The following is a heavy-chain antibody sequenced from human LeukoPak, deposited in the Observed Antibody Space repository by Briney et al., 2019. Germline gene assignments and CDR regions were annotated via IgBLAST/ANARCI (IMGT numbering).Heavy chain of an antibody. D-gene: IGHD3-22*01. V-gene: IGHV3-66*01. CDR2: IYSGGST. J-gene: IGHJ4*02. CDR1: GFTVSSNY. Sequence: GGSLRLSCAASGFTVSSNYMSWVRQASGKGLEWVSVIYSGGSTYYADSVKGRFTISRDNSKNTLYLQMNSLRAEDTAVYYCARYSVGVITYFDCWGQGTLVTVSS. CDR3: ARYSVGVITYFDC.